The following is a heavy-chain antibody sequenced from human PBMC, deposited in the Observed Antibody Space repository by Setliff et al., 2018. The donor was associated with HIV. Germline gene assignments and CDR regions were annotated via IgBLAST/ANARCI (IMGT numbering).Heavy chain of an antibody. D-gene: IGHD1-26*01. CDR1: GYTFTIYG. CDR3: ARGWELNV. J-gene: IGHJ4*02. V-gene: IGHV1-18*01. CDR2: ISGHSDSR. Sequence: ASVKVSCKASGYTFTIYGITWVRQAPGQGLEWMGWISGHSDSRKYGQRFDGRVTLTMDTSTSTAYMELMKLTPDDTAVYYCARGWELNVWGQGTPVTVSS.